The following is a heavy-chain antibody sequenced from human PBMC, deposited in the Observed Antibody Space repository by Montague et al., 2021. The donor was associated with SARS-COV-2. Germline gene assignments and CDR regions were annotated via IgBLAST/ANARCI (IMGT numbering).Heavy chain of an antibody. CDR2: ISYDGSIQ. CDR3: AKDATIFWFERGRGTFDH. CDR1: GFTFNNFG. Sequence: SLRLSCAASGFTFNNFGMHWVRQAPGQGLEWVAVISYDGSIQYYADSVEGRFTISRDWSKNTLYQQMSSLRPEDTAVYYCAKDATIFWFERGRGTFDHWSQGTLVAVSS. D-gene: IGHD3-10*01. J-gene: IGHJ4*02. V-gene: IGHV3-30*18.